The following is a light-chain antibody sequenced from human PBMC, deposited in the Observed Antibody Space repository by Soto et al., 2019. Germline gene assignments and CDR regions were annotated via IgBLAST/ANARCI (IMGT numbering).Light chain of an antibody. J-gene: IGKJ1*01. V-gene: IGKV3-20*01. CDR3: QQHGSSPWT. CDR2: GAS. Sequence: EIVLTQSPCTLSLCLGQRATLSCRARQSVSSSYLAWYQQRPGQAPRLLIYGASIRATGIPDRFSGSGSGTDFTLTISRLEPEDFAVYFCQQHGSSPWTFGQGTKVDIK. CDR1: QSVSSSY.